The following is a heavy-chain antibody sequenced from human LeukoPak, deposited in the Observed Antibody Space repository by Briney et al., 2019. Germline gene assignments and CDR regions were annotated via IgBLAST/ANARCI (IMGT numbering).Heavy chain of an antibody. D-gene: IGHD3-22*01. Sequence: GGSLRLSCAASGFTVSSNYMSWVRQAPGKGLEWVSVIYSGGNTYYADSVKGRFTISRDNSKNTLYLQMTSLRAEDTAVYYCARAYYYDSSGYNDYWGQGTLVTVSS. CDR2: IYSGGNT. CDR3: ARAYYYDSSGYNDY. J-gene: IGHJ4*02. CDR1: GFTVSSNY. V-gene: IGHV3-53*01.